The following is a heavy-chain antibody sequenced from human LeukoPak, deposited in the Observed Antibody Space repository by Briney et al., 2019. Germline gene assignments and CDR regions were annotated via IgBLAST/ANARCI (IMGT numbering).Heavy chain of an antibody. CDR1: GGSISSSY. D-gene: IGHD5-24*01. CDR3: ATTMRWLHWDS. Sequence: SETLSLTCTVSGGSISSSYWSWIRQPPGKGLEWIGHISNSGSTNYNPSLKSRVTIPLDTSKNEFSLKLTSVTAADTAVYYCATTMRWLHWDSWGQGTLVTVSS. J-gene: IGHJ5*01. CDR2: ISNSGST. V-gene: IGHV4-59*08.